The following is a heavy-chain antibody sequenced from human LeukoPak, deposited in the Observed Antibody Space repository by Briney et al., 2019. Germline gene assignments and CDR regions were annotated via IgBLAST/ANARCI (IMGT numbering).Heavy chain of an antibody. D-gene: IGHD5-12*01. CDR3: ARAADIVATIIY. V-gene: IGHV1-46*01. CDR1: GYTFTSYY. Sequence: ASVKVSCKASGYTFTSYYMHWVRQAPGQGLEWMGIINPSGGSTSYAQKFQGRVTMTGDTSTSTVCMELSSLRSEDTAVYYCARAADIVATIIYWGQGTLVTVSS. J-gene: IGHJ4*02. CDR2: INPSGGST.